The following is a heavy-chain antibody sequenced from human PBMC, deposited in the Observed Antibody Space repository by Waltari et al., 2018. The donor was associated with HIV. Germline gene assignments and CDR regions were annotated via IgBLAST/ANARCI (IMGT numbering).Heavy chain of an antibody. D-gene: IGHD2-21*02. CDR1: GFTFKTYS. CDR2: ISDDSSFI. J-gene: IGHJ3*01. Sequence: ESGGGRAKPGGTLKLSCSGSGFTFKTYSVSWIRQTPGRGLEWISSISDDSSFIYYADSVKGRFTVSRDKVRNSVFLQINDVRAEDTATYFCGAFLCAEDCRDGFDVWGQGTMVTVS. V-gene: IGHV3-21*06. CDR3: GAFLCAEDCRDGFDV.